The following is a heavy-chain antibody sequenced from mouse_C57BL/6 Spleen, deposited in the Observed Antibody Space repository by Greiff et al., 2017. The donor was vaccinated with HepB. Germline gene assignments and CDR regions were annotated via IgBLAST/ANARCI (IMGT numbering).Heavy chain of an antibody. Sequence: VKLMESGAELARPGASVKLSCKASGYTFKSYGISWVKQRTGQGLEWIGEIYPRSGNNYYNEKFKVKATLTADKSYSTAYMEIRSLTSEDSAVYFCASSGGTVAYAMDYWGQGTSVTVSS. CDR2: IYPRSGNN. V-gene: IGHV1-81*01. CDR3: ASSGGTVAYAMDY. D-gene: IGHD1-1*01. CDR1: GYTFKSYG. J-gene: IGHJ4*01.